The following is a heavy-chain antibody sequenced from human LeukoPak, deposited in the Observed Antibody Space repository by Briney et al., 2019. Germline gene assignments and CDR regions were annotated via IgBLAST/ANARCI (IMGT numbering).Heavy chain of an antibody. CDR1: GFTFSTYA. J-gene: IGHJ4*02. Sequence: GGSLRLSCAASGFTFSTYAMHWVRHAPGKGLVWVSRINSDGSVTTYADSVKGRFTISRDNAKNTLYLQMNSLRADDTAVYYCARVREAAAGFDYWGQGALVTVSS. V-gene: IGHV3-74*01. D-gene: IGHD6-13*01. CDR2: INSDGSVT. CDR3: ARVREAAAGFDY.